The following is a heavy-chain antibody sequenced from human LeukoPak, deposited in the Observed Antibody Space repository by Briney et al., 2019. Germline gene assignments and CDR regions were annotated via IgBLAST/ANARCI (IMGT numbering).Heavy chain of an antibody. CDR2: INHSGST. D-gene: IGHD3-22*01. J-gene: IGHJ3*02. V-gene: IGHV4-34*01. CDR3: ARSPPTYYYDSSGYFDAFDI. Sequence: SETLSLTCAVYGGSFSGYYWSWIRQPPGKGLEWIGEINHSGSTNYNPSLKSRVTISVDTSKNQFSLKLSSVTAADTAVYYCARSPPTYYYDSSGYFDAFDIWGQGTMVTVSS. CDR1: GGSFSGYY.